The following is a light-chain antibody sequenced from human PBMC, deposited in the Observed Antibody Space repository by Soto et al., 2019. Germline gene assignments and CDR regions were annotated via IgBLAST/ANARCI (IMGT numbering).Light chain of an antibody. CDR1: SSDIDDYKY. CDR2: EVT. J-gene: IGLJ2*01. CDR3: NSFPGSNRAVV. V-gene: IGLV2-8*01. Sequence: QSALTQPPSASGSPGQSVTISCTGTSSDIDDYKYVSWYQQHPGKAPKLMIYEVTKRPSGVPDRFSGSKSGNTASLTVSGLQAEDEAYYYCNSFPGSNRAVVFGGGTKLTVL.